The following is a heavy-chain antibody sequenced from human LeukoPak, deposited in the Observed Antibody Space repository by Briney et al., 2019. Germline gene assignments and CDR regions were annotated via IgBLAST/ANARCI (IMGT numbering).Heavy chain of an antibody. CDR3: ATTMIRLGY. CDR2: IYYSGAT. V-gene: IGHV4-39*07. CDR1: GGSISSSGRY. D-gene: IGHD3-22*01. Sequence: SETLSLTCSVSGGSISSSGRYWGWIRQPPGKGLEWIGSIYYSGATYYNPSLKSRVTISVDTSKNQFSLKLSSVTAADTAVYYCATTMIRLGYWGQGTLVTVSS. J-gene: IGHJ4*02.